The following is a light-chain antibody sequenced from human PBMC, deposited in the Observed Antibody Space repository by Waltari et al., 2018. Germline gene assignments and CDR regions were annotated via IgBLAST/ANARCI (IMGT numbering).Light chain of an antibody. V-gene: IGLV7-46*01. CDR3: LLSYRGAWV. Sequence: QAVVTQEPSLTVSPGGTVTPTCDSNTGAVTSGHSFYWFQQKPGQAPRTLIYDTDHKHSWAPARFSGSLLGGKAALTLSGAQPEDEAEYYCLLSYRGAWVFGGGTRLTVL. CDR2: DTD. J-gene: IGLJ3*02. CDR1: TGAVTSGHS.